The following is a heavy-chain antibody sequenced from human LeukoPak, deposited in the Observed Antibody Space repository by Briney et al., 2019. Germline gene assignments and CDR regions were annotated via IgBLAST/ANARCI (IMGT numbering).Heavy chain of an antibody. D-gene: IGHD6-6*01. CDR2: ISAYNGNT. Sequence: ASVNVSCKASGYTFISYGISWVRQAPGQGLEWMGWISAYNGNTDYAQNLQGRVTMTTDTSTSTAYMELRSLRSDDTAVYYCARTGGGGSIAARLHYYYMDVWGKGTTVTVSS. CDR3: ARTGGGGSIAARLHYYYMDV. J-gene: IGHJ6*03. V-gene: IGHV1-18*01. CDR1: GYTFISYG.